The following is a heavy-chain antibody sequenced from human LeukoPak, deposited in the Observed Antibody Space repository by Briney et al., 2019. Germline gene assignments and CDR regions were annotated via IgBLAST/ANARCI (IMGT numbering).Heavy chain of an antibody. J-gene: IGHJ4*02. V-gene: IGHV3-30*03. CDR1: GFTFSSYG. CDR2: ISYDGNNK. D-gene: IGHD3-22*01. Sequence: GRSLRLSCAASGFTFSSYGMHWVRQAPGKGLEWVAVISYDGNNKYYADSVKGRFTISRDNAKNSLYLQMNSLRAEDTAVYYCARENYDSSGYFFDYWGQGTLVTVSS. CDR3: ARENYDSSGYFFDY.